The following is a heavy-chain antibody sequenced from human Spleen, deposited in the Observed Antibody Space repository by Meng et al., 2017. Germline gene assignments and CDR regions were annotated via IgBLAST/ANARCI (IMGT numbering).Heavy chain of an antibody. D-gene: IGHD4-11*01. CDR1: YGSFSGHY. J-gene: IGHJ4*02. V-gene: IGHV4-34*01. Sequence: QQWCALLLKSSETLALTCGVYYGSFSGHYWSLIRQPPGKGLEWIGEINHSGSTNSNPSLESRATISVDTSQNNLSLKLSSVTAADSAVYYCARGPTTMAHDFDYWGQGTLVTVSS. CDR2: INHSGST. CDR3: ARGPTTMAHDFDY.